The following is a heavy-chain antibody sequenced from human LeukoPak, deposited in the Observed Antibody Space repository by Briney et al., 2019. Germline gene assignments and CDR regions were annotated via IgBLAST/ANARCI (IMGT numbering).Heavy chain of an antibody. CDR3: ARDYGDYEPGRHHYYYYYMDV. J-gene: IGHJ6*03. D-gene: IGHD4-17*01. Sequence: GGSLRLSCAASGFTFSDYSMNWVRQAPGKGLEWVSSISSSSYIFYADSVKGRFTMSRDNAKKSLFLQMNSLRAEDTAVYYCARDYGDYEPGRHHYYYYYMDVWGKGTTVTVSS. CDR1: GFTFSDYS. CDR2: ISSSSYI. V-gene: IGHV3-21*01.